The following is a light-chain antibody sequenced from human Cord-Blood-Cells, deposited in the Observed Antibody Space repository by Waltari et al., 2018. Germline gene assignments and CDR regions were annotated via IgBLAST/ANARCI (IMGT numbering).Light chain of an antibody. CDR1: QSVSSY. V-gene: IGKV3-11*01. Sequence: EIVLTQSPATLPLSPGERATISCRASQSVSSYLAWYQQKPGQAPRLLIYDASNRATGIPARFSGSGSGTDFTLTISSLEPEDFAVYYCQQRSNWPPTFGQGTRLEIK. CDR2: DAS. J-gene: IGKJ5*01. CDR3: QQRSNWPPT.